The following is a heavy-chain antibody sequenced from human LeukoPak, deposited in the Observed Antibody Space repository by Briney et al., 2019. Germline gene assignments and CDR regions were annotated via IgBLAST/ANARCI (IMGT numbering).Heavy chain of an antibody. J-gene: IGHJ5*02. V-gene: IGHV1-69*04. Sequence: SVKVSCKASGYTFTSYDINWVRQAPGQGLEWMGRIIPILGIANYAQKFQGRVTITADKSTSTAYMELSSLRSEDTAVYYCARPGIAVAGWSFDPWGQGTLVTVSS. CDR1: GYTFTSYD. CDR2: IIPILGIA. CDR3: ARPGIAVAGWSFDP. D-gene: IGHD6-19*01.